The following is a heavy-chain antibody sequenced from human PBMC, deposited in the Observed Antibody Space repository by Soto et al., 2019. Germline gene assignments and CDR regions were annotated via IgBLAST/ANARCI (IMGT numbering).Heavy chain of an antibody. D-gene: IGHD5-12*01. Sequence: QVQLQESGPGLVKPSETLSLTCAVSGGSISGYYWSWIRQPPGKRLEWIGYIYYSGYTNYNPSLKSRVTISVDRSKNQFSLELRSVTASDTAVYYCARDSVGSGYAWGQGTLVTVSS. CDR1: GGSISGYY. J-gene: IGHJ5*02. CDR2: IYYSGYT. V-gene: IGHV4-59*01. CDR3: ARDSVGSGYA.